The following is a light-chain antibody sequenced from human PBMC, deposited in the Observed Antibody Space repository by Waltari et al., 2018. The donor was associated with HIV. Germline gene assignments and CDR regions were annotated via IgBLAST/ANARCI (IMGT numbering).Light chain of an antibody. Sequence: YVLTQAPSESVAPGQTARISCGGDNIGRRSVHWYQQKPGQAPARVIYHDSERPAGIPERFSGSNSGNTATLTISGVEAGDEAHYYCQVWDSPSEQILFGGGTRLTVL. CDR1: NIGRRS. CDR2: HDS. J-gene: IGLJ2*01. CDR3: QVWDSPSEQIL. V-gene: IGLV3-21*04.